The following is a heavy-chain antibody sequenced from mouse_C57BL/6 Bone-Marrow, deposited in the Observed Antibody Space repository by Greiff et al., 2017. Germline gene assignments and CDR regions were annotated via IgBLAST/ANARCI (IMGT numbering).Heavy chain of an antibody. CDR3: ANPDY. CDR2: INPNYGTT. CDR1: GSSLPDYK. Sequence: VQLKESGPELVKPGASLKISCRASGSSLPDYKMTWLKKSNGKSLEWIGVINPNYGTTSYNQKFKGKATLTVDQSSSTAYMQLNSLTSEDSAVYYCANPDYWGQGTTLTVSS. V-gene: IGHV1-39*01. J-gene: IGHJ2*01.